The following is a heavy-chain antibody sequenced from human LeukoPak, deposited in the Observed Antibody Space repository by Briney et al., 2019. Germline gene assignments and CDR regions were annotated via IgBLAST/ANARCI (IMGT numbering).Heavy chain of an antibody. CDR3: ARDVVRGALNWFDP. J-gene: IGHJ5*02. D-gene: IGHD3-10*01. V-gene: IGHV1-69*13. Sequence: ASVKVSCKASGGTFSSYAISWVRQAPGQGLEWMGGIIPIFGTASYAQKFQGRVTITADESTSTAYMELSSLRSEDTAMYYCARDVVRGALNWFDPWGQGTLVTVSS. CDR2: IIPIFGTA. CDR1: GGTFSSYA.